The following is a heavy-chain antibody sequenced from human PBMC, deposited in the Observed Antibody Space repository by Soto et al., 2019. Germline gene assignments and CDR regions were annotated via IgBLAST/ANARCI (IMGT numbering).Heavy chain of an antibody. J-gene: IGHJ3*02. D-gene: IGHD3-22*01. CDR1: GYTFTGYY. CDR3: ARSLNFYYDSSGYQPRLNAFDI. Sequence: ASVKVSCKASGYTFTGYYIHWVRQAPGQGLEWMGWINPNSGGTNYAQKFQGWVTMTRDTSISTAYMELSRLRSDDMAVYYCARSLNFYYDSSGYQPRLNAFDIWGQGTMVTVSS. V-gene: IGHV1-2*04. CDR2: INPNSGGT.